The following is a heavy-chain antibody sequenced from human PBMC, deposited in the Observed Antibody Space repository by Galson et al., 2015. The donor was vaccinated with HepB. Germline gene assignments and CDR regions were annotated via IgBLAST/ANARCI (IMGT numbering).Heavy chain of an antibody. Sequence: SLRLSCAASGFTFRNYAMSWVRQAPGKGLEWVSSISGSGGSTYYAQSVMGRFTISRDNSKNMLYLEMKSLSAEDTAVYYCAKDLWESVVQIVAVTVQDDAFDVWGQGTLVTVSS. D-gene: IGHD2-21*02. CDR3: AKDLWESVVQIVAVTVQDDAFDV. V-gene: IGHV3-23*01. CDR2: ISGSGGST. CDR1: GFTFRNYA. J-gene: IGHJ3*01.